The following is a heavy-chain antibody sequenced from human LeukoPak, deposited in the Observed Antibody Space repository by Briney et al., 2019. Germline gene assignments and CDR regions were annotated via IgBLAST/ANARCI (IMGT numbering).Heavy chain of an antibody. CDR2: IDYNDFT. V-gene: IGHV4-39*07. Sequence: SETLSLTCTVSGDSISSSNYYWGWIRQPPGKGLEWMGNIDYNDFTYYNPSLKSRVSISVDMSKNQFSLKLSSVTAADTAVYYCARDRAYYYDSSGYHGTFDIWGQGTMVTVSS. J-gene: IGHJ3*02. D-gene: IGHD3-22*01. CDR1: GDSISSSNYY. CDR3: ARDRAYYYDSSGYHGTFDI.